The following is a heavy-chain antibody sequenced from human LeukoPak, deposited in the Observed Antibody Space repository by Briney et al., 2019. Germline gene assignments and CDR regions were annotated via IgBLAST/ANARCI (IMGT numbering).Heavy chain of an antibody. D-gene: IGHD2-2*02. Sequence: GRSLRLTCAASGFTFSNYAMHWVHQAPGKGLEWVAVIFNDGSNKYYADSLKGRFTISRDNSKNTLYLQMNSLRAEDTAVYFCARDPQDQVVYHFDYWGQGTLVTVSS. CDR2: IFNDGSNK. CDR1: GFTFSNYA. CDR3: ARDPQDQVVYHFDY. J-gene: IGHJ4*02. V-gene: IGHV3-30*04.